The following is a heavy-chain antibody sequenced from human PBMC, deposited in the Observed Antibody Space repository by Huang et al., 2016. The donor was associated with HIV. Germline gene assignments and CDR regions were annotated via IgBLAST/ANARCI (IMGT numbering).Heavy chain of an antibody. Sequence: QVLLVQSGSELKKPGASVKVSCRASGYKFTHYAMNWVRQAPGQGLEWMEWINTNTGNPTYAQDFIGRFLFSLDTSVNTAYLESSNLRAEDTAVYFCTREAGGTTFYMDVWGAGTTVTVS. CDR1: GYKFTHYA. CDR2: INTNTGNP. CDR3: TREAGGTTFYMDV. D-gene: IGHD3-10*01. J-gene: IGHJ6*02. V-gene: IGHV7-4-1*02.